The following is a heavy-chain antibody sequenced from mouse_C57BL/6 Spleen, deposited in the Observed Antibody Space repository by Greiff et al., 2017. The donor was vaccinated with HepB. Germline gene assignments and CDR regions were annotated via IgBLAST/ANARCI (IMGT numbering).Heavy chain of an antibody. CDR2: IYPGSGST. D-gene: IGHD3-2*02. J-gene: IGHJ3*01. CDR1: GYTFTSYW. Sequence: VQLQQSGAELVKPGASVKMSCKASGYTFTSYWITWVKQRPGQGLEWIGDIYPGSGSTNYNEKFKSKATLTVDTSSSTAYMQLSSLTSEDSAVYYCARGKAQTAQAVAYWGQGTLVTVAA. V-gene: IGHV1-55*01. CDR3: ARGKAQTAQAVAY.